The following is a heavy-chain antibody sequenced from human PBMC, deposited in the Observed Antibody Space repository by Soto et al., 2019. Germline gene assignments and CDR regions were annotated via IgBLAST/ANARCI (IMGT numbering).Heavy chain of an antibody. J-gene: IGHJ5*02. Sequence: SETLSLTCTVSGGSISSGGYYWSWIRQHPGKGLEWIGYIYYSGSTYYNPSLKSRVTISVDTSKNQFSLKLSSVTAADTAVYYCARSFITIFEEEGPNWFDPWGQGTLVTVSS. CDR2: IYYSGST. CDR3: ARSFITIFEEEGPNWFDP. V-gene: IGHV4-31*03. CDR1: GGSISSGGYY. D-gene: IGHD3-3*01.